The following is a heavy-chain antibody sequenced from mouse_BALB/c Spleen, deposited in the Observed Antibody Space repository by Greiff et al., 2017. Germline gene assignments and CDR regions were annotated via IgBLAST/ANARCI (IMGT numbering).Heavy chain of an antibody. V-gene: IGHV4-1*02. CDR2: INPDSSTI. CDR1: GFDFSRYW. J-gene: IGHJ4*01. D-gene: IGHD1-2*01. CDR3: ARILRLRYAMDY. Sequence: EVKLLESGGGLVQPGGSLKLSCAASGFDFSRYWMSWVRQAPGKGLEWIGEINPDSSTINYTPSLKDKFIISRDNAKNTLYLQMSKVRSEDTALYYCARILRLRYAMDYWGQGTSVTVSS.